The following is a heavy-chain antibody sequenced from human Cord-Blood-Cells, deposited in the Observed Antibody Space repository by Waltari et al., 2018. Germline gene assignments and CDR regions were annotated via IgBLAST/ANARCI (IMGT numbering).Heavy chain of an antibody. CDR1: VYTFTSSG. Sequence: QVQLVQSGAAVKKPGASVKLSCKASVYTFTSSGISLLRQAPGQGLEWMGWISAYNGNTNYAQKLQGRVTMTTDTSTSTAYMELRSLRSDDTAVYYCARGRSPDYYFDYWGQGTLVTVSS. V-gene: IGHV1-18*01. CDR3: ARGRSPDYYFDY. CDR2: ISAYNGNT. J-gene: IGHJ4*02.